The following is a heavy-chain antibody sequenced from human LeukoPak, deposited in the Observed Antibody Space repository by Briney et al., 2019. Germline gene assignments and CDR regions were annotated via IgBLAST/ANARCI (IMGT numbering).Heavy chain of an antibody. CDR1: GFTFSSYA. D-gene: IGHD6-19*01. Sequence: GGSLRLSCAASGFTFSSYAMSWVRQAPGKGLEWVSAISGSGGSTYYADSVKGRFTISRDNAKNSLYLQMNSLRAEDTAVYYCARGFTSIAVAGYFDYWGQGTLVTVSS. V-gene: IGHV3-23*01. CDR3: ARGFTSIAVAGYFDY. J-gene: IGHJ4*02. CDR2: ISGSGGST.